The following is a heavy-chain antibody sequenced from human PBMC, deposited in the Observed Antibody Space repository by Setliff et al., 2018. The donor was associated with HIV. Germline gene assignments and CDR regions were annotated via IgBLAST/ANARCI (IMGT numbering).Heavy chain of an antibody. CDR2: IYYSGST. J-gene: IGHJ6*03. V-gene: IGHV4-4*02. CDR1: GGSISSRNW. Sequence: SETLSLTCAVSGGSISSRNWWSWVRQPPGKGLEWIGYIYYSGSTNYNPSLKSRVTISVDTSKNQFSLKLSSVTAADTAVYYCARDGPLEGSYRYYYYYMDVWGKGTTGTV. CDR3: ARDGPLEGSYRYYYYYMDV. D-gene: IGHD3-10*01.